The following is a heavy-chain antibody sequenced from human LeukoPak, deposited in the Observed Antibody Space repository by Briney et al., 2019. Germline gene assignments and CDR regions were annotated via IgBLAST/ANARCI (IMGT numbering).Heavy chain of an antibody. CDR3: ATDSPETAAFDY. J-gene: IGHJ4*02. V-gene: IGHV3-48*04. CDR2: IVGSSRNI. D-gene: IGHD1-1*01. CDR1: KFTFSSYS. Sequence: GGSLRLSCAASKFTFSSYSMNWVRQAPGKGLEWVSYIVGSSRNIYYADSVKGRFTISRDNAKNSLYLQMDSLRAEDTAVYHCATDSPETAAFDYWGQGTLVTVSS.